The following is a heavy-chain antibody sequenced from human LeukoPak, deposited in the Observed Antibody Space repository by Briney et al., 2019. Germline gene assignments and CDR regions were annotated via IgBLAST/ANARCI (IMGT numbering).Heavy chain of an antibody. CDR3: ARDRGYSVDY. CDR1: GFTFSSYW. D-gene: IGHD5-12*01. CDR2: INSDGSST. J-gene: IGHJ4*02. Sequence: PGGSLRLSCAASGFTFSSYWMHWVRQAPGNGLVWVSRINSDGSSTNYADSVKGRFTISRDNAKNTLYLQMNSLRAEDTAVYYCARDRGYSVDYWGQGTLVTVSS. V-gene: IGHV3-74*01.